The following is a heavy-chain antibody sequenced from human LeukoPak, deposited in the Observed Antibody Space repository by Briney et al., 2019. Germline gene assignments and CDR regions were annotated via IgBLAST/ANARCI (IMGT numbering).Heavy chain of an antibody. CDR2: IYYSGST. V-gene: IGHV4-30-4*02. D-gene: IGHD3-3*01. J-gene: IGHJ6*03. CDR3: ALNYDFWSGYNSTYYYYYYMDV. CDR1: GGSISSGDYY. Sequence: PSDTLSLTCTVSGGSISSGDYYWRWIRQPPGTGLEWIGYIYYSGSTYYNPSLKRRVTISVDTSKNQFSLKLSSVTAADTAVYYCALNYDFWSGYNSTYYYYYYMDVWGKGTTVTVSS.